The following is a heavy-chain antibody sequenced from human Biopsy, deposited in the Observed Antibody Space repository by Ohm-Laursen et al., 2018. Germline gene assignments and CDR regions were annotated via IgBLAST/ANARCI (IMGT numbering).Heavy chain of an antibody. CDR2: IIPMFGPA. CDR3: ASSNSGTYDV. D-gene: IGHD1-26*01. V-gene: IGHV1-69*13. CDR1: GYTFTPYY. J-gene: IGHJ6*02. Sequence: SVKVSCKASGYTFTPYYIHWMRQAPGQGLEWMGGIIPMFGPANYAQKFQGRVTITADESTSTAYMELSSLRSEDTAVYYCASSNSGTYDVWGQGTTVTVSS.